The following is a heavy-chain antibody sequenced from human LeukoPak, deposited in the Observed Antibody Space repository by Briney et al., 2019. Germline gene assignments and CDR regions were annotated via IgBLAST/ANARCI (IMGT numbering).Heavy chain of an antibody. CDR2: ITSSGTYI. CDR1: GFTFNNYN. V-gene: IGHV3-21*01. J-gene: IGHJ4*02. Sequence: GGSLRLSCAASGFTFNNYNMNWVRQAPGKALEWVSSITSSGTYIFYADSVKGRFTISRDNAKNSLYLQMNSLGPEDTAVYFCARRPDSRSYYVDYWGQGTLVTVSS. D-gene: IGHD1-26*01. CDR3: ARRPDSRSYYVDY.